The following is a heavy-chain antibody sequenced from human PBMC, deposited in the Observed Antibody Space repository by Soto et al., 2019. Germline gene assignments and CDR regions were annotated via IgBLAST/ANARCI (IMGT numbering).Heavy chain of an antibody. V-gene: IGHV3-48*02. CDR2: ISSSSSTI. CDR1: GFTFSSYS. CDR3: ARHLRQQLVYYYYGMDV. D-gene: IGHD6-13*01. Sequence: EVQLVASGGGLVQPGGSLRLSCAASGFTFSSYSMNWVRQAPGKGLEWVSYISSSSSTIYYADSVKGRFTISRDNAKNSLDLQMNSLRDEDPAVYYCARHLRQQLVYYYYGMDVWGQGTTVTGSS. J-gene: IGHJ6*02.